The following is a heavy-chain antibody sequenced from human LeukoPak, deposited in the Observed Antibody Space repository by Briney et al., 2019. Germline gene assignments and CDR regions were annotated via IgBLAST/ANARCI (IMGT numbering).Heavy chain of an antibody. CDR3: ARGSHSYDSSGYYSWFDP. D-gene: IGHD3-22*01. V-gene: IGHV4-4*07. CDR2: IYTSGST. CDR1: GGSISSYY. J-gene: IGHJ5*02. Sequence: SETLSLTCTVSGGSISSYYWSWIRQPAGKGLEWIGRIYTSGSTNYNPSLKSRVTMSVDTSKNQFSLKLSSVTAADTAVYFCARGSHSYDSSGYYSWFDPWGQGTLVTVSS.